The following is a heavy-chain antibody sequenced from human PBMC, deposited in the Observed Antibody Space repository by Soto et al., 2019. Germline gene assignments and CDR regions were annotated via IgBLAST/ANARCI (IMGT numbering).Heavy chain of an antibody. CDR3: ARESAAPNWFDP. CDR1: GFTFSSYS. CDR2: ISSSSSTI. J-gene: IGHJ5*02. D-gene: IGHD2-2*01. V-gene: IGHV3-48*02. Sequence: EVQLVESGGGLVQPGGSLRLSCAASGFTFSSYSMNWVRQAPGKGLEWVSDISSSSSTIYYADSVKGRFTISRDNAKNSLYLQMNSLREEDTAVYYCARESAAPNWFDPWGQGTLVTVYS.